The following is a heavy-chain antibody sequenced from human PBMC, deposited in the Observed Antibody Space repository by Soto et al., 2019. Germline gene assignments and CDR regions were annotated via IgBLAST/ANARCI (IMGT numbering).Heavy chain of an antibody. Sequence: QVQLVQSGAEVKKPGASVKVSCKASGYTFTSYYMHWVRQAPGQGLEWMGIINPSGGSTSYAQKFQGRVTMTRDTSTSTVYMELSSLRSEDTAVYYCARARRGYNSAGWFDPWGQGTLVTVSS. CDR3: ARARRGYNSAGWFDP. J-gene: IGHJ5*02. CDR1: GYTFTSYY. CDR2: INPSGGST. D-gene: IGHD5-18*01. V-gene: IGHV1-46*01.